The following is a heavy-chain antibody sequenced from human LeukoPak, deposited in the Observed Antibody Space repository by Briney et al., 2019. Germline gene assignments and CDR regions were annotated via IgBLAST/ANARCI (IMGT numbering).Heavy chain of an antibody. CDR2: IIPTFGTA. Sequence: SVKVSCKASVGTFSSYAISWVRQAPGQGLEWMGGIIPTFGTANYAQKFQGRVTITADESTSTAYMELSSLRSEDTAVYYCARHGYCSSTSCYPEYYYYGMDVWGQGTTVTVSS. D-gene: IGHD2-2*03. CDR3: ARHGYCSSTSCYPEYYYYGMDV. CDR1: VGTFSSYA. V-gene: IGHV1-69*13. J-gene: IGHJ6*02.